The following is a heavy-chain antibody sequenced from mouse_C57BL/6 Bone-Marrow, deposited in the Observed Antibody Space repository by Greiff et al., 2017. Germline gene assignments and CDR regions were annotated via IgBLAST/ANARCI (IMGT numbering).Heavy chain of an antibody. CDR3: ARGGPGQLRFSWCAY. V-gene: IGHV1-69*01. CDR2: IDPSDSYT. Sequence: QVQLQQPGAELVMPGASVKLSCKASGYTFTSYWMHWVKQRPGQGLEWIGEIDPSDSYTNYNQKFKGKSTLTVDKSSSTAYMQLSSLTSEDAAVYYCARGGPGQLRFSWCAYWGQGTLVTVSA. D-gene: IGHD1-1*01. J-gene: IGHJ3*01. CDR1: GYTFTSYW.